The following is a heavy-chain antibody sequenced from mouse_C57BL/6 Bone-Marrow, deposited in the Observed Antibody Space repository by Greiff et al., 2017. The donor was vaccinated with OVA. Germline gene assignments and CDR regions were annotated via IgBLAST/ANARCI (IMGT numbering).Heavy chain of an antibody. D-gene: IGHD4-1*01. CDR2: SRNKANDYTT. CDR3: ARDALTDWYFDV. J-gene: IGHJ1*03. Sequence: EVHLVESGGGLVQSGRSLRLSCATSGFTFSDFYMEWVRQAPGKGLEWIAASRNKANDYTTEYSASVKGRFIVSRDTSQSILYLQMNALRAEDTAIYYCARDALTDWYFDVWGTGTTVTVSS. CDR1: GFTFSDFY. V-gene: IGHV7-1*01.